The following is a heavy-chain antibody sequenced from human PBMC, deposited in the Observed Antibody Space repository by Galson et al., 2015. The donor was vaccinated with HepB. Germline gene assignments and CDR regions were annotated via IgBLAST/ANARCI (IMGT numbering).Heavy chain of an antibody. V-gene: IGHV2-70*01. CDR2: IDWDDDK. CDR3: ARSESGSYSRLGPYSFDY. Sequence: PALVKPTQTLTLTCTFSGFSLSTSGMCVSWIRQPPGKALEWLALIDWDDDKYYSTSLKTRLTISKDTSKNQVVLTMTNMDPVDTATYYCARSESGSYSRLGPYSFDYWGQGTLVTVSS. J-gene: IGHJ4*02. D-gene: IGHD1-26*01. CDR1: GFSLSTSGMC.